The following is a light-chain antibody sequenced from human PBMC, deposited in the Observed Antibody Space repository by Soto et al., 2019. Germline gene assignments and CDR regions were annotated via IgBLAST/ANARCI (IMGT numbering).Light chain of an antibody. J-gene: IGKJ1*01. Sequence: DIQMTQSPSSLSASVGDRVTITCRASQSISTWLAWYQQKPGKAPKLLIFDASTLESGVPSRFSGSASGTEFTLTITSLQPDDFATYYCHHYTRAFGQGTKVDIK. CDR2: DAS. V-gene: IGKV1-5*01. CDR3: HHYTRA. CDR1: QSISTW.